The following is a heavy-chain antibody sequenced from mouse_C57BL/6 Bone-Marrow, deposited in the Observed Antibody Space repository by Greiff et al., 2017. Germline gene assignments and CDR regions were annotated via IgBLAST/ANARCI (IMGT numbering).Heavy chain of an antibody. CDR2: IDPETGGT. J-gene: IGHJ3*01. CDR1: GYTFTDYE. V-gene: IGHV1-15*01. CDR3: TRYGSSYCWFAN. D-gene: IGHD1-1*01. Sequence: VQLVESGAELVRPGASVTLSCKASGYTFTDYEMHWVKQTPVPGLEWIGAIDPETGGTAYNQKFKGKAILTADKSSSTAYMELRSLTSEDSAVYYCTRYGSSYCWFANWGQGTLVTVSA.